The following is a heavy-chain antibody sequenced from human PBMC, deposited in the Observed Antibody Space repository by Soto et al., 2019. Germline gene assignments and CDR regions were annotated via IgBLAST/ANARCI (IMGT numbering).Heavy chain of an antibody. J-gene: IGHJ5*02. V-gene: IGHV1-8*01. CDR2: MNPNSGNT. Sequence: ASVKVSCKASGYTFTSYDINWVRQATGQGLEWMGWMNPNSGNTGYAQKFQGRVTMTRNTSISTAYMELSSLRSEDTAVYYCARGHIGWSGYFIRHWFDPWGQGTLVTVSS. CDR1: GYTFTSYD. CDR3: ARGHIGWSGYFIRHWFDP. D-gene: IGHD3-3*01.